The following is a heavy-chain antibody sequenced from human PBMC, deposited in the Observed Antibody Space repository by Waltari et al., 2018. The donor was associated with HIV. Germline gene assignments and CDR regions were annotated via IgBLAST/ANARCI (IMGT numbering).Heavy chain of an antibody. CDR3: ARYGSGHRHFGY. CDR1: GDSINTYF. Sequence: QVQLQESGPGLLKPSETLSLTCTVSGDSINTYFWAWVRQPPGKGLEWFGYIYSTGSTSYNPSLKSRLTISVDTSRNQFSLKLSSVTAADTAIYYCARYGSGHRHFGYWGQGILVTVSS. CDR2: IYSTGST. D-gene: IGHD3-10*01. J-gene: IGHJ4*02. V-gene: IGHV4-59*01.